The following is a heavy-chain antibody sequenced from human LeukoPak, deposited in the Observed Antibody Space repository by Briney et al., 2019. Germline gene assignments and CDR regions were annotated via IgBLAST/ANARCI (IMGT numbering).Heavy chain of an antibody. CDR2: INPNSGGT. CDR1: GYTFTRYY. CDR3: ARAPRGYDRGTLDP. D-gene: IGHD5-18*01. V-gene: IGHV1-2*02. Sequence: ASVKVSCKASGYTFTRYYIHWVRQAPGQGLEWMGWINPNSGGTNYAQKFQGRVTMTRDTSISTTYMELSRLRSDDTAIYYCARAPRGYDRGTLDPWGQGTLVTVSS. J-gene: IGHJ5*02.